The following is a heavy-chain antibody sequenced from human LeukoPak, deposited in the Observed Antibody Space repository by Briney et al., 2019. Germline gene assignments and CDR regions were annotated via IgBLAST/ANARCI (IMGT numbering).Heavy chain of an antibody. CDR3: ARGATDYYYYMDV. J-gene: IGHJ6*03. V-gene: IGHV1-46*01. CDR2: INPSGGST. Sequence: GASVKVSCKASGYTFTSYYMHWVRQAPGQGLEWMGIINPSGGSTSYAQKFQGRVTMTRDMSTSTAYMELSSLRSEDTAVYYCARGATDYYYYMDVWGKGTTVTVSS. CDR1: GYTFTSYY.